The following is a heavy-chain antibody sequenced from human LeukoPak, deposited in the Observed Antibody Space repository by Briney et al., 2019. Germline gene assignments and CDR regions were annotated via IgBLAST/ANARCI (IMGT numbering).Heavy chain of an antibody. Sequence: ASVTVSFTCSGGRFIIYGISWVGQAPAQGQEWMGGIIPIFGTANYEHKVQGRVTITTDEATSTDYMELSRQRGGDPAGYDCARNPDYDILTGYQIAYYYGMDVWGQGTTVTVSS. CDR3: ARNPDYDILTGYQIAYYYGMDV. CDR1: GGRFIIYG. D-gene: IGHD3-9*01. V-gene: IGHV1-69*05. J-gene: IGHJ6*02. CDR2: IIPIFGTA.